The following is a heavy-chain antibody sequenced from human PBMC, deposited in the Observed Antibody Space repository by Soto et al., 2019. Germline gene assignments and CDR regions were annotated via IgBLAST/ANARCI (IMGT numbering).Heavy chain of an antibody. CDR3: AAVSGLIRSHRNGVDV. CDR2: IVVGSGNT. V-gene: IGHV1-58*01. J-gene: IGHJ6*02. Sequence: GASVKVSCKASGFTFTSSAVQGVRQARGQRLEWIGWIVVGSGNTNYAQKFQERVTITRDMSTSTAYMELSSLRSEDTAVYYCAAVSGLIRSHRNGVDVWGQGTTVTVSS. CDR1: GFTFTSSA. D-gene: IGHD3-22*01.